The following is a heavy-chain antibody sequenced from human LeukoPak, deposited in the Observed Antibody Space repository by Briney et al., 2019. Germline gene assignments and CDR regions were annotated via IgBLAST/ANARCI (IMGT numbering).Heavy chain of an antibody. CDR2: IYSGGST. Sequence: GGSLRLSCAASVFTVSSNYMSWVRQAPGKGLEWVSVIYSGGSTYYADSVKGRFTISRDNSKNTLYLQMNSLRAEDTAVYCCARDRHRGFDYWGQGTLVTVSS. CDR3: ARDRHRGFDY. CDR1: VFTVSSNY. J-gene: IGHJ4*02. D-gene: IGHD6-6*01. V-gene: IGHV3-53*01.